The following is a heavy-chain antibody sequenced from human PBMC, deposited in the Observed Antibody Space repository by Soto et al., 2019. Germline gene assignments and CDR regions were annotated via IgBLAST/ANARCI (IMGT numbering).Heavy chain of an antibody. V-gene: IGHV1-69*13. CDR1: GGTLSSYV. J-gene: IGHJ5*02. CDR3: AITPGPHYFESDGSVRGNWFDP. D-gene: IGHD3-22*01. CDR2: IIPVSAKS. Sequence: GASVKVSCKPSGGTLSSYVISWVRQAPGQGLEWMGGIIPVSAKSNYAQKFQGRVTITADESTSTAYMELSSLRSDDTAIYYCAITPGPHYFESDGSVRGNWFDPWGQGTLVTVSS.